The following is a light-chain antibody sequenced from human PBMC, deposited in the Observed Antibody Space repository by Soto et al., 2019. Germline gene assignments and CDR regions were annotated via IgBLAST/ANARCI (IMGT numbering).Light chain of an antibody. Sequence: ESVLTQSPVTLSLSPGERATPSCRASQSVSSSYLAWYQQKPGQAPRLLIYGASRRATGIPDRFSGSGSGTDFTLTISRLEPEDLAVYFCQQYGDSSWTFGQGTKVDIK. V-gene: IGKV3-20*01. CDR1: QSVSSSY. J-gene: IGKJ1*01. CDR2: GAS. CDR3: QQYGDSSWT.